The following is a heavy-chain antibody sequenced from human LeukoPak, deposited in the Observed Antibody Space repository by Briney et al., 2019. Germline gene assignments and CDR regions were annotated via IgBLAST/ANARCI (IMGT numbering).Heavy chain of an antibody. J-gene: IGHJ6*02. CDR3: ARLWFGERPQDL. CDR2: IYYSGNT. D-gene: IGHD3-10*01. V-gene: IGHV4-39*01. CDR1: GGSFSGYY. Sequence: SETLSLTCAVYGGSFSGYYWGWIRQPPGKGLEWIGSIYYSGNTYYNPSLKSRVIISVDTSKNQFSLKLSSVTAADTAVYYCARLWFGERPQDLWGQGTTVTVSS.